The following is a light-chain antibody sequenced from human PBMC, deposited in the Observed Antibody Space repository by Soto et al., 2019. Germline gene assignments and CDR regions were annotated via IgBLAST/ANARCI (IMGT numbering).Light chain of an antibody. J-gene: IGLJ1*01. Sequence: QSMLTQPPSVSGTLGQGVTISCSGSTSNIGENTVGWFQQLPGTAPKVLIYVNDKRPSGVPDRFSGSKSGTSAYLAISGLQSEDEAYYYCAAWDGSLSGHVFGAGTKVTVL. CDR1: TSNIGENT. CDR2: VND. V-gene: IGLV1-44*01. CDR3: AAWDGSLSGHV.